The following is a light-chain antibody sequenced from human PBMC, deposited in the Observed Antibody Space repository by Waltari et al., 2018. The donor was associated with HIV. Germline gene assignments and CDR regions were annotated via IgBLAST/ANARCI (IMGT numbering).Light chain of an antibody. J-gene: IGLJ3*02. CDR3: ASFTGDNTVM. CDR1: GSDFVLSNF. Sequence: AVTQPASVSGLPGQSTTISCTGGGSDFVLSNFVSWYQQHSGKPPKLILYDVDSRASGVSDRFSGSMSGNTASLTISGLRAEDEAHYYCASFTGDNTVMFGGGTEVTVL. CDR2: DVD. V-gene: IGLV2-14*03.